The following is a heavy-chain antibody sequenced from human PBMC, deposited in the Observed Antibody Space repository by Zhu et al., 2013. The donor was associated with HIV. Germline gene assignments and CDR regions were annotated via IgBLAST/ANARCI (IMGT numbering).Heavy chain of an antibody. Sequence: QVLLVQSGAEVKKPGASVKVSCRASGYTFSDHYIHWVRQAPGQGLEWMGWINPKTSDPGQGLGWMKWIYPDTFGDTNYAQRFQGRVTMTRNTSINTVYMQLSSLRFDDTAIYYCAKDRLKPSAPGKVDAFDVWGQGTRGHRSLQ. CDR1: GYTFSDHY. D-gene: IGHD2-15*01. CDR2: INPKTSDPGQGLGWMKWIYPDTFGDT. V-gene: IGHV1-2*02. CDR3: AKDRLKPSAPGKVDAFDV. J-gene: IGHJ3*01.